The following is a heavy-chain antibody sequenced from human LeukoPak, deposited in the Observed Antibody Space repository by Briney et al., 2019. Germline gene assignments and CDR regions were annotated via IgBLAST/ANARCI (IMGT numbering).Heavy chain of an antibody. CDR2: ITTNGAAT. V-gene: IGHV3-23*01. D-gene: IGHD6-19*01. CDR3: ARDPSSSAWYDP. CDR1: GFMFSTYA. J-gene: IGHJ5*02. Sequence: GGSLRLSCAASGFMFSTYAMSWVRQTPGKGLEWVSTITTNGAATFYADSVKGRFTISRDNSRDTLFLQMNSLRAEDTAVYFCARDPSSSAWYDPWGQGTLVTVSS.